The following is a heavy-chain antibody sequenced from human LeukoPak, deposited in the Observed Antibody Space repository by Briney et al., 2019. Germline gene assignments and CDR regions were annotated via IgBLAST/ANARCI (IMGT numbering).Heavy chain of an antibody. V-gene: IGHV4-39*07. CDR3: ARANYAFFNWFDP. CDR2: IYYGENT. D-gene: IGHD1-7*01. Sequence: SETLSLTCTVSGGSISSGPYYWGWIRQPPGKGLEWIGNIYYGENTYYNPSLKSRVTISIDTSKNQFSLKLSSVTAADTAVYYCARANYAFFNWFDPWGQGTLVTVSS. J-gene: IGHJ5*02. CDR1: GGSISSGPYY.